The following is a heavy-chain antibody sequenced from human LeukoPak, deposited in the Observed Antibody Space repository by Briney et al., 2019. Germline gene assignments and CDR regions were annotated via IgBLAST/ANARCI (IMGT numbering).Heavy chain of an antibody. V-gene: IGHV1-69*01. J-gene: IGHJ4*02. CDR1: GGTFSSYA. D-gene: IGHD3-22*01. CDR2: IIPIFGTA. CDR3: ARDLNRSSGYYLY. Sequence: ASVKVSCKASGGTFSSYAISWVRQAPGQGLEWMGGIIPIFGTANYAQKFQGRVTIAADESTSTAYMELSSLRSEDTAVYYCARDLNRSSGYYLYWGQGTLVTVSS.